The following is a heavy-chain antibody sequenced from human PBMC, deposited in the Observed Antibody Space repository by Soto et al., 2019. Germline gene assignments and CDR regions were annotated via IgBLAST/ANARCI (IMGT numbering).Heavy chain of an antibody. V-gene: IGHV1-69*13. D-gene: IGHD5-18*01. Sequence: SVKVSCKASGGTFYTYTFSWVRQAPGQGLEWMGSITPIYPTTNYAERFQGRLTITADGSTHTAYMDLTSLTSEDTAVYYCARIPRYSFPTSDDLDSWGQGPLVPVSS. CDR1: GGTFYTYT. CDR2: ITPIYPTT. J-gene: IGHJ4*02. CDR3: ARIPRYSFPTSDDLDS.